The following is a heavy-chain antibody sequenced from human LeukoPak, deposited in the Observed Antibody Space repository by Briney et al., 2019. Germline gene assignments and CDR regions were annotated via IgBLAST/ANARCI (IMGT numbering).Heavy chain of an antibody. Sequence: GRSLRLSCAASGFTFSSYAMHWVRQAPGKGLEWVSVIYSGGSTYYADSVKGRFTIPRDNSKNTLYLQMNSLRAEDTAVYYCARVIPYYYDSSGYDDYWGQGTLVTVSS. J-gene: IGHJ4*02. CDR1: GFTFSSYA. CDR3: ARVIPYYYDSSGYDDY. D-gene: IGHD3-22*01. CDR2: IYSGGST. V-gene: IGHV3-53*01.